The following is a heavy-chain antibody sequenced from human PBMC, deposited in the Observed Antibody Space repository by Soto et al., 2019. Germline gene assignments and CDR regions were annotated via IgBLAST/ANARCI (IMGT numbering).Heavy chain of an antibody. Sequence: PGGSQRLACAASGFTFSDHYIDWVRQAPGKGLEWVGHSRNKLNSYTTEYAASVKGRFTISRDDSQNSVHLQMNSLKTEDTAVYYCTRRHGDYWGQGTLVTVSS. CDR1: GFTFSDHY. CDR3: TRRHGDY. J-gene: IGHJ4*02. CDR2: SRNKLNSYTT. V-gene: IGHV3-72*01.